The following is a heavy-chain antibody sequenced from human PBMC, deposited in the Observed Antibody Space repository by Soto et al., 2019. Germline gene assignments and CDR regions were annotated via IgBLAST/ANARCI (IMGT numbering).Heavy chain of an antibody. CDR3: AHRGSFDAFDI. V-gene: IGHV2-5*02. CDR1: GFSLSTSGVG. D-gene: IGHD1-26*01. Sequence: QITWKESGPTLVKPTQTLTLTCTFSGFSLSTSGVGVGWIRQPPGKVLEWLALIYWDDDKRYSQTLNSRLTNNKDTSKNQVVLTVTNMDPVDTATYYCAHRGSFDAFDIWGQGTMVPDSS. CDR2: IYWDDDK. J-gene: IGHJ3*02.